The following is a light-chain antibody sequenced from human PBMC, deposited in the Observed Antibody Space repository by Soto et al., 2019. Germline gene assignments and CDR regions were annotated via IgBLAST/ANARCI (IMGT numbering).Light chain of an antibody. V-gene: IGLV2-14*01. J-gene: IGLJ2*01. Sequence: QSALTQPASVCGSPGQSITISCTGTSSDVGDYDFVSWYQQYPGKAPKLIIYDVYNRPSGVSLRFSGSKSGNTASLTIFGLQAEDEADYYCCSHPFTNTHVVFGAGTKLTVL. CDR2: DVY. CDR1: SSDVGDYDF. CDR3: CSHPFTNTHVV.